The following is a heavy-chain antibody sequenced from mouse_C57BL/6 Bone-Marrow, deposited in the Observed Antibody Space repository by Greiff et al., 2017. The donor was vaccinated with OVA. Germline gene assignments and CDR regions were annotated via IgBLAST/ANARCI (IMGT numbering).Heavy chain of an antibody. V-gene: IGHV6-6*01. Sequence: EVKLVESGGGLVQPGGSMKLSCAASGFTFSDAWMDWVRQSPEKGLEWVAEIRNKANNHATYYAESVKGRFTISRDDSKSSVYLQMNSLRAEDTGIYYCTRDSSGYVWFAYWGQGTLVTVSA. CDR2: IRNKANNHAT. CDR1: GFTFSDAW. J-gene: IGHJ3*01. CDR3: TRDSSGYVWFAY. D-gene: IGHD3-2*02.